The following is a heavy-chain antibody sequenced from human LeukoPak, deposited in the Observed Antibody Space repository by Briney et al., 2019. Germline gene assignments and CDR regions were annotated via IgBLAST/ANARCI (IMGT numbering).Heavy chain of an antibody. CDR3: AKGPAPYCSGGSCYSPHWYFDL. V-gene: IGHV3-23*01. CDR2: ISGSGNTT. J-gene: IGHJ2*01. D-gene: IGHD2-15*01. CDR1: GFTFSSYA. Sequence: GRSLRLSCAASGFTFSSYAMSWVRQAPGKGLEWVSAISGSGNTTYFGDSVTGRFTISRDNPKNTVYLQMNSLSAEDTAVYYCAKGPAPYCSGGSCYSPHWYFDLWGRGTLVTVSS.